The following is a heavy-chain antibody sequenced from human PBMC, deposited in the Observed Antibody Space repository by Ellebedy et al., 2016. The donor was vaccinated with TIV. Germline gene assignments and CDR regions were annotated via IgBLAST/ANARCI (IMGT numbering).Heavy chain of an antibody. D-gene: IGHD1-14*01. J-gene: IGHJ3*02. CDR1: GYTLTELS. Sequence: ASVKVSCXVSGYTLTELSMHWVRQAPGKGLEWMGGFDPEDGETIYAQKFQGRVTMTEDTSTDTAYMELSSLRAEDTAVYYCATRHNGAFDIWGRGTMVTVSS. CDR2: FDPEDGET. V-gene: IGHV1-24*01. CDR3: ATRHNGAFDI.